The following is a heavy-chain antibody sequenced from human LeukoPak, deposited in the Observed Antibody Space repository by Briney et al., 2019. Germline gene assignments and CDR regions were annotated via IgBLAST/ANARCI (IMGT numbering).Heavy chain of an antibody. Sequence: SETLSLTCTVSGGSVSSSTYYWGWIRQPPGKGLEWIGSIYYSGNTYYNPSLQSRVTISVDTSKNQFSLKLSSVTAADTAVYYCARAVAGDDAFDIWGQGTTVTVSS. CDR2: IYYSGNT. J-gene: IGHJ3*02. V-gene: IGHV4-39*07. D-gene: IGHD6-19*01. CDR1: GGSVSSSTYY. CDR3: ARAVAGDDAFDI.